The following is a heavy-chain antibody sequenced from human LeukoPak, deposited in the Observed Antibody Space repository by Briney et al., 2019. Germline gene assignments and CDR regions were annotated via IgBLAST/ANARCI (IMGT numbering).Heavy chain of an antibody. Sequence: GGSLRLSCAASGFTFSNAWMSWVRQAPGKGLEWVGRIKSKTDGGTTDYAAPVKGRFTISRDDSKNTLYLQMNSLKTEDTAVYYCTTSIAAAGNHDYWGQGTLVTVSS. J-gene: IGHJ4*02. D-gene: IGHD6-13*01. V-gene: IGHV3-15*01. CDR1: GFTFSNAW. CDR2: IKSKTDGGTT. CDR3: TTSIAAAGNHDY.